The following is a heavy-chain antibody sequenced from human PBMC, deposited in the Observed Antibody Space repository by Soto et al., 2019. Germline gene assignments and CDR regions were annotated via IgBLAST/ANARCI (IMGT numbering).Heavy chain of an antibody. CDR1: XFTFSSYA. CDR3: AKDRNGATIFGVVILAGMDV. D-gene: IGHD3-3*01. J-gene: IGHJ6*02. CDR2: ISGSGGST. Sequence: EVQLLXSGGGLVQPGGXLXXSCAASXFTFSSYAMSWVRQAPGKGXXXXXXISGSGGSTYYADSVKGRFTISRXXXXXXXXXXXXXXXXXXXXXYYCAKDRNGATIFGVVILAGMDVWGQGTTVTVSS. V-gene: IGHV3-23*01.